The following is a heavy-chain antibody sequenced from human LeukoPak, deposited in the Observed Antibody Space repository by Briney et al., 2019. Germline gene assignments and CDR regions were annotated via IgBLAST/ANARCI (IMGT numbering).Heavy chain of an antibody. Sequence: GGSLRLSCAASGFTFSSYGMHWVRQAPGKGLEWVAFIRYDGSNKYYADSVKGRFTISRDNSKNTLYLQMNSLRAEDTAVYYCAKSAHYSSSSGYYYYYYMDVWGKGTTVTVSS. J-gene: IGHJ6*03. CDR2: IRYDGSNK. CDR3: AKSAHYSSSSGYYYYYYMDV. V-gene: IGHV3-30*02. D-gene: IGHD6-6*01. CDR1: GFTFSSYG.